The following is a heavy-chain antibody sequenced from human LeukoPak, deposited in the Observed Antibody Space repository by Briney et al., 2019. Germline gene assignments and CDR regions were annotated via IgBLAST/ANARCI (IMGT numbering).Heavy chain of an antibody. V-gene: IGHV3-30-3*01. CDR3: ARERYGDPGYFDL. Sequence: PGGSLRLSCAASGFTFSSYAMHWVRKAPGKGLEWVAVISYDGSNKYYADSVKGRFTISRDNSKNTLYLQMNSLRAEDTAVYYCARERYGDPGYFDLWGRGTLVTVSS. J-gene: IGHJ2*01. CDR2: ISYDGSNK. D-gene: IGHD4-17*01. CDR1: GFTFSSYA.